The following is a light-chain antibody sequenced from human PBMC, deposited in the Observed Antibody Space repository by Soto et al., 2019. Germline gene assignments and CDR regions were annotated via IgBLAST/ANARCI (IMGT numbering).Light chain of an antibody. J-gene: IGKJ4*01. Sequence: EIVFTQSPGTLSLSPGEGGTLSCRASQSISSSYLAWYQQKPGQSPRLLIYAASSRATGIPDRFSGSGSGTDFTLTISRLEPEDFAVYYCQRYNNWPLTFGGGTKVE. V-gene: IGKV3-20*01. CDR3: QRYNNWPLT. CDR2: AAS. CDR1: QSISSSY.